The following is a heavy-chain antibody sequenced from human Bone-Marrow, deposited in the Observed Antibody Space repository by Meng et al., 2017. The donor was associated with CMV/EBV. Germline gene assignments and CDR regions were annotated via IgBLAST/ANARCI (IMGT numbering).Heavy chain of an antibody. Sequence: ASVKVSCKASGYTFTGYYMHWVRQAPGQGLEWMGWINPNSGGTNYAQKFQGRVTMTRDTSISTAYMELSSLRSEDTAVYYCARQLGSSWFDPWGHGTLVTISS. CDR3: ARQLGSSWFDP. V-gene: IGHV1-2*02. J-gene: IGHJ5*02. D-gene: IGHD6-13*01. CDR2: INPNSGGT. CDR1: GYTFTGYY.